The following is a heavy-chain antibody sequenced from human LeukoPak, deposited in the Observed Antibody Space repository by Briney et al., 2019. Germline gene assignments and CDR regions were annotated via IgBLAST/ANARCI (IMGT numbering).Heavy chain of an antibody. CDR3: ARRDGSSSGHLDY. CDR1: GYSFTSYW. V-gene: IGHV5-51*01. Sequence: GESLKISCKASGYSFTSYWIGWVRQMPGKGLEWMGIIYPGDSDTRYSPSFQGQVIISADKSISTAYLQWSSLKASDTTMYYCARRDGSSSGHLDYWGQGTLVTVSS. D-gene: IGHD6-6*01. J-gene: IGHJ4*02. CDR2: IYPGDSDT.